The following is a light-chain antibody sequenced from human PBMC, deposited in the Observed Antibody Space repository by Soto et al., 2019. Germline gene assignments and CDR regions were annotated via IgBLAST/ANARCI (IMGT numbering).Light chain of an antibody. CDR1: QSVSGN. V-gene: IGKV3-15*01. CDR2: GAS. Sequence: IVMRQSPATLSVSPGERAALSCRASQSVSGNLAWYQQTPAQAPRLLIYGASTRATGIPARFSGSGFGTEFTLTISSLKSEDFAVYYCPQYNXRTHAFGQGTPLQIK. J-gene: IGKJ5*01. CDR3: PQYNXRTHA.